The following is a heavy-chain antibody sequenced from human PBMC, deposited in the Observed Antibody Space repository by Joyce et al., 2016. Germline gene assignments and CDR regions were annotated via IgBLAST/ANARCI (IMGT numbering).Heavy chain of an antibody. CDR2: ISWDGGST. CDR3: AKDKGGFGVVISSYLDY. J-gene: IGHJ4*02. CDR1: GFTFDDYT. Sequence: EVQLVESGGVVVQPGGSLRLSCAASGFTFDDYTMHWVRQAQGKGREGVSLISWDGGSTYYADSGKGRFTISRDNSKNALYLQMNSLRTEDTALYYCAKDKGGFGVVISSYLDYWGQGTLVTVSS. D-gene: IGHD3-3*01. V-gene: IGHV3-43*01.